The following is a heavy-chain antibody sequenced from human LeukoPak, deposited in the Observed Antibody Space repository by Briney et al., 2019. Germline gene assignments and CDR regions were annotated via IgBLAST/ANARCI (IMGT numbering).Heavy chain of an antibody. CDR2: INPNSGCT. D-gene: IGHD6-19*01. CDR3: ARGLGIAVARDLFDY. J-gene: IGHJ4*02. CDR1: GYTFTGYY. V-gene: IGHV1-2*02. Sequence: ASVKVSCKASGYTFTGYYMHWVRQAPGQGLEWMGWINPNSGCTNYAQKFQGRVTMTRDTSISTAYMELSRLRSDDTAVYYCARGLGIAVARDLFDYWGQGTLVTVSS.